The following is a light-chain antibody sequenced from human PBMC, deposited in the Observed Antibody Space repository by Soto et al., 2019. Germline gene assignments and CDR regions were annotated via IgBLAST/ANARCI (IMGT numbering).Light chain of an antibody. J-gene: IGLJ1*01. CDR1: SSNIGAVYD. CDR2: GNS. V-gene: IGLV1-40*01. Sequence: QSVLTQPPSVSGAPGQRLTISCTGSSSNIGAVYDVHWYQQLPGTAPKLLIYGNSNRPSGVPDRFSGSKSGTSASLAITGLQAEDEADYYCQSYDSSLSGSGVFGTGTKVTVL. CDR3: QSYDSSLSGSGV.